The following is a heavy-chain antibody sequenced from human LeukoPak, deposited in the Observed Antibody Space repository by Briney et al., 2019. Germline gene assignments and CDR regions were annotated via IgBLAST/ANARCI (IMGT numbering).Heavy chain of an antibody. Sequence: PSXTLSLTCSVSGDSLSRSDTYWDWSRQPPGKGLEWIVTIYDSGRTYYSPSPKSRVTKSVDPSNTPFSLNLRSVTAADTALYYCARRRYYDGSGYLEWGQGTLLSVSS. V-gene: IGHV4-39*01. CDR1: GDSLSRSDTY. CDR2: IYDSGRT. CDR3: ARRRYYDGSGYLE. D-gene: IGHD3-22*01. J-gene: IGHJ1*01.